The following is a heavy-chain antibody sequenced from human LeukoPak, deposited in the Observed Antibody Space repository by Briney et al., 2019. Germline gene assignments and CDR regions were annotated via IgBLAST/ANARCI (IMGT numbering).Heavy chain of an antibody. Sequence: GGSLRLSCSASGFTFSSYVMHWVRQAPGKGPEYVSPISSKGGTTYYADSVKGRFTISRDNAKNSLYLQMNSLRAEDTAVYYWARVYLDSSGYYGGGDYWGQGTLVTVSS. CDR2: ISSKGGTT. CDR1: GFTFSSYV. J-gene: IGHJ4*02. D-gene: IGHD3-22*01. CDR3: ARVYLDSSGYYGGGDY. V-gene: IGHV3-64*04.